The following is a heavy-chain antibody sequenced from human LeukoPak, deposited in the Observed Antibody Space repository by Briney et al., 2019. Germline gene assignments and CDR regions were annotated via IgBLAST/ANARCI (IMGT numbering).Heavy chain of an antibody. V-gene: IGHV4-34*01. CDR1: GGSFSGYY. J-gene: IGHJ4*02. CDR2: INHSGST. Sequence: SETLSLTCAVYGGSFSGYYWSWIRQPPGKGLEWIGEINHSGSTNYNPSLKSRVTISVDTSKNQFSLKLSSVTAADTAVYYCARLGVRVVPAAVFDYWGQGTLVTVPS. D-gene: IGHD2-2*01. CDR3: ARLGVRVVPAAVFDY.